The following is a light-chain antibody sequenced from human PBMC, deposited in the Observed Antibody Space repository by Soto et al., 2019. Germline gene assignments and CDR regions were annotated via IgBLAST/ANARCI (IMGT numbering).Light chain of an antibody. CDR1: SNDVGAHNF. CDR2: EVS. CDR3: SSYAGSNNYV. J-gene: IGLJ1*01. V-gene: IGLV2-8*01. Sequence: QSVLTQPPSASGSPGQSVTISCTGTSNDVGAHNFVSWHQQHPGKAPKLMIYEVSKRPSGVPDRFSGSKSGNTASLTVSGLQAEDEADYYCSSYAGSNNYVFGTGTKVTVL.